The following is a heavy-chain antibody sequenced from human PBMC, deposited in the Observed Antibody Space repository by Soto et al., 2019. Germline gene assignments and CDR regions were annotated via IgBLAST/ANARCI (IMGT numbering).Heavy chain of an antibody. CDR1: GGIFSSNT. D-gene: IGHD2-21*02. V-gene: IGHV1-69*06. CDR2: IIPLFGTA. CDR3: ASKAACGGDCYAFDS. J-gene: IGHJ4*02. Sequence: QVYLVQSGAEVKKPGSSVKTSCKASGGIFSSNTINWVRQAAGQGLEWMGGIIPLFGTANYAEKFQGRVTITADKSTKTEYMELTSLRSEDMAVYYCASKAACGGDCYAFDSWGQGTLVTVSS.